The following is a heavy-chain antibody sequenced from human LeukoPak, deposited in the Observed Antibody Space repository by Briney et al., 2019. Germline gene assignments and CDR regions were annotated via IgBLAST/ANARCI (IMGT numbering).Heavy chain of an antibody. V-gene: IGHV3-74*01. J-gene: IGHJ3*02. D-gene: IGHD2-8*01. Sequence: RGSLRVSCAASGFTLSSYWMHWVRQAPGKGLVWVSGINSDGGSTRYADSVKGRFIITRDNAKNMLYLQMNSLRAEDTAVYYCASMNGHAFDIWGQGTRVTVSS. CDR3: ASMNGHAFDI. CDR1: GFTLSSYW. CDR2: INSDGGST.